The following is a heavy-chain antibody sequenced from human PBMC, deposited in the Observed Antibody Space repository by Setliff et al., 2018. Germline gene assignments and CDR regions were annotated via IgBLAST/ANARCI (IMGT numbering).Heavy chain of an antibody. D-gene: IGHD6-6*01. CDR1: GGTFSSYA. CDR2: IIPILGIA. J-gene: IGHJ4*02. Sequence: SVKVSCKASGGTFSSYAISWVRQAPGQGLEWMGGIIPILGIANYAQKFQGRVTMTRDTSTSTVYMELSSLRSEDTAVYYCARDNSSSSGEVDYWGQGTLVTVSS. CDR3: ARDNSSSSGEVDY. V-gene: IGHV1-69*10.